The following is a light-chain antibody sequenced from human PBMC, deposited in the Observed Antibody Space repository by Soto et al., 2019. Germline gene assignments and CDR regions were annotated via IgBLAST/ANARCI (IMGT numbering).Light chain of an antibody. V-gene: IGKV1-5*01. CDR3: QHYSSFSRT. J-gene: IGKJ1*01. CDR1: QTIRTR. Sequence: DIQMTQSPSPLSASVGDRVTITCRASQTIRTRLAWYQQKPGKAPKLLIYDASTLESGVPSRFSGSGSETDFTLTISGLQPDDFATYYCQHYSSFSRTFGQGTTVEI. CDR2: DAS.